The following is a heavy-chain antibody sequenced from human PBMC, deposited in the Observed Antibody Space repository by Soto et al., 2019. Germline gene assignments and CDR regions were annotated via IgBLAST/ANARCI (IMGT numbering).Heavy chain of an antibody. CDR2: INPFDGSR. D-gene: IGHD3-22*01. J-gene: IGHJ4*02. V-gene: IGHV1-46*01. CDR1: GYIFTSYY. CDR3: AKDHPQWLWTFDY. Sequence: ASVKVSCKASGYIFTSYYLHWVRQAHGQGLEWMGWINPFDGSRMFAQSFQGRVTFTRDTSTSTVYMELSGLRAEDTAVYYCAKDHPQWLWTFDYWGQGTLVTVSS.